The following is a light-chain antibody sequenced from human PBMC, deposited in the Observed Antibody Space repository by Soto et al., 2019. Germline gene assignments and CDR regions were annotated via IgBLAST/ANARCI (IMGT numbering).Light chain of an antibody. J-gene: IGKJ1*01. Sequence: DIQLTQSPSFLSASVGDRVTITCRASQGISSYLAWYQQKPGKAPKLLIYAASTLQSGVPSRFSGSGSGTEFTLTISNLQPEDFATYYCQQLNSYPWTSGKGTKV. CDR3: QQLNSYPWT. V-gene: IGKV1-9*01. CDR2: AAS. CDR1: QGISSY.